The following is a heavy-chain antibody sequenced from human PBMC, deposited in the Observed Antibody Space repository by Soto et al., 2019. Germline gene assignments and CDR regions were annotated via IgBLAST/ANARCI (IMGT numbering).Heavy chain of an antibody. J-gene: IGHJ4*02. CDR3: VSVEASGSFSN. D-gene: IGHD3-10*01. Sequence: QVQLQESGPGLVKPSGTLSLTCAVSGVSISSSSWWTWVRQTPGKGLEWMGEMYHAGSAYYNPSLKSPVTISVDNSNNHFSLRLASLTAADTAIYYCVSVEASGSFSNWGQGTLVTVSS. CDR2: MYHAGSA. CDR1: GVSISSSSW. V-gene: IGHV4-4*02.